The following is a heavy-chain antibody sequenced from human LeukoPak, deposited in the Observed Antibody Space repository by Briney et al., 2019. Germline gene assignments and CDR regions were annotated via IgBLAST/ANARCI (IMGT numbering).Heavy chain of an antibody. CDR1: GGSISSSSYY. D-gene: IGHD2-2*01. J-gene: IGHJ5*02. V-gene: IGHV4-31*03. CDR3: ARSQHCSSTSCFGFDP. Sequence: PSETLSLTCTVSGGSISSSSYYWGWIRQPPGKGLEWIGYIYYSGSTYYNPSLKSRVTISVDTSKNQFSLKLSSVTAADTAVYYCARSQHCSSTSCFGFDPWGQGTLVTVSS. CDR2: IYYSGST.